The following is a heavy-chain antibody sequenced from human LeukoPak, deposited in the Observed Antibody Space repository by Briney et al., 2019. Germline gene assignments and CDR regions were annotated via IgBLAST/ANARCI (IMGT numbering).Heavy chain of an antibody. J-gene: IGHJ4*02. CDR3: ARDPRHYGDPTFDY. CDR2: IYTSGIT. Sequence: SETLSLTCTVSSGSISGHYWSWIRQSPGRGLERIGNIYTSGITKYNPSLNSRVTISIDTSENRFSLKVTSMTAADTAVYYCARDPRHYGDPTFDYWGQGTLVTVSS. V-gene: IGHV4-4*08. D-gene: IGHD4-17*01. CDR1: SGSISGHY.